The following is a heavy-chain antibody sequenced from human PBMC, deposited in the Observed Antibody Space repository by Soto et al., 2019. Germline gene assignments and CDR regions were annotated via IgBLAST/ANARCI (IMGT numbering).Heavy chain of an antibody. CDR1: GAAMSSYY. CDR2: IYNTGTT. D-gene: IGHD3-22*01. J-gene: IGHJ3*01. CDR3: ATDSTGYYSDAFDV. Sequence: QLQESGPGLVKPSETLSLTCTVSGAAMSSYYWSWVRQSPGKGLEWIGYIYNTGTTDYNPSLKSRVTISVERAKFQFSLKLTSVTAADTAVYYCATDSTGYYSDAFDVWGHGARVIVSS. V-gene: IGHV4-59*03.